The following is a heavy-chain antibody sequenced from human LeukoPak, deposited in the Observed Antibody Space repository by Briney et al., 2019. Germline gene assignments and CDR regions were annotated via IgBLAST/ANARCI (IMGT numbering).Heavy chain of an antibody. V-gene: IGHV4-59*11. CDR3: ARDRRDGYNFDY. J-gene: IGHJ4*02. Sequence: SETLSLTCTVSGGSISSHYWSWIRQPPGKGLEWIGYIYYSGSTNYNPSLKSRVTISVDTSKNQFSLKLSSVTAADTAVYYCARDRRDGYNFDYWGQGTLVTVSS. CDR1: GGSISSHY. D-gene: IGHD5-24*01. CDR2: IYYSGST.